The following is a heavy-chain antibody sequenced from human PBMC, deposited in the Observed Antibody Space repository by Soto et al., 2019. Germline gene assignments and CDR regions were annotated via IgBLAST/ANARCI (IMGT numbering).Heavy chain of an antibody. CDR3: ARTRRAWSDYHYLSLVG. D-gene: IGHD1-1*01. CDR1: GFTFTSYG. CDR2: ISYVSTKT. J-gene: IGHJ3*01. V-gene: IGHV3-30*03. Sequence: PGGSLRLSCAASGFTFTSYGLPWVRQGPGNGLEWVAFISYVSTKTYYADSVKGRFTFSSANSHSALYVQMTSLTCEAPAGYYYARTRRAWSDYHYLSLVGWGQGTMCT.